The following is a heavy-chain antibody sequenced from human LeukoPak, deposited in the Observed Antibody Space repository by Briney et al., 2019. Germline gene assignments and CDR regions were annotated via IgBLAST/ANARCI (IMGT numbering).Heavy chain of an antibody. CDR3: ARHEWIQLWDEIDY. CDR2: IYYSGST. J-gene: IGHJ4*02. CDR1: GGSISSSSYY. D-gene: IGHD5-18*01. Sequence: KPSETLSLTCTVSGGSISSSSYYWGWIRQPPGKGLEWIGSIYYSGSTYYNPSLKSRVTISVDTSKNQFSLKLSSVTAADTAAYYCARHEWIQLWDEIDYWGQGTLVTVSS. V-gene: IGHV4-39*01.